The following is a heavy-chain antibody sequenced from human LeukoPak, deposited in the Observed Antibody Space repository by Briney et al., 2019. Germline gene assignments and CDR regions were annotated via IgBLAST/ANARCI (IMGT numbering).Heavy chain of an antibody. D-gene: IGHD3-10*01. V-gene: IGHV1-69*06. J-gene: IGHJ4*02. CDR1: GGTFSSYA. Sequence: ASVKVSCKASGGTFSSYAISWVRQAPGQGLEWMGGIIPIFGTANYAQKFQGRVTITADKSTSTAYMELSSLRSEDTAVYYCVKGLHYGSGSYSMGYWGQGTLVTVSS. CDR3: VKGLHYGSGSYSMGY. CDR2: IIPIFGTA.